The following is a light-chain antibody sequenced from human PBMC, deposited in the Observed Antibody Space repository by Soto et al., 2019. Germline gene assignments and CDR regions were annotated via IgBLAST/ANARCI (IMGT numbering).Light chain of an antibody. Sequence: DIQMTQSPSSLSASVADRVTITCQASQDIVNYLNWYQQKPGKAPKLLIYDASNLETGVPSRFSASGSGTDFTFTISSLQPEDIATYYCQQYDNLPLTFGGGTQV. V-gene: IGKV1-33*01. J-gene: IGKJ4*01. CDR3: QQYDNLPLT. CDR1: QDIVNY. CDR2: DAS.